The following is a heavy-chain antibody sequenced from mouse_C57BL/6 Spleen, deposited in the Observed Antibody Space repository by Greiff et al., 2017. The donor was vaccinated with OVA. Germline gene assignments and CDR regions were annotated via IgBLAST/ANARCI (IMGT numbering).Heavy chain of an antibody. CDR1: GFTFSSYA. J-gene: IGHJ2*01. D-gene: IGHD1-1*01. CDR3: ARRDYYGSSPYFDY. V-gene: IGHV5-4*03. CDR2: ISDGGSYT. Sequence: EEMLVESGGGLVKPGGSLKLSCAASGFTFSSYAMSWVRQTPEKRLEWVATISDGGSYTYYPDNVKGRFTISRDNAKNNLYLQMSHLKSEDTAMYYCARRDYYGSSPYFDYWGQGTTLTVSS.